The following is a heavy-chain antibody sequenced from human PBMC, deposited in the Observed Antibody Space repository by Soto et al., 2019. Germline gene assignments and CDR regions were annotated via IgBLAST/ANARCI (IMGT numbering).Heavy chain of an antibody. D-gene: IGHD3-16*01. Sequence: EVQLVESGGGLVQPGGSLRLSCAASGFTFSSYAMHWVRQAPGKGLEYVSAITSNGGNTDYASSVKGRFTISRDNSKNPLYLQMGSLRAEDMAVYYWARRIPLGYGVDVWAKGTTVTVSS. CDR3: ARRIPLGYGVDV. V-gene: IGHV3-64*01. J-gene: IGHJ6*04. CDR2: ITSNGGNT. CDR1: GFTFSSYA.